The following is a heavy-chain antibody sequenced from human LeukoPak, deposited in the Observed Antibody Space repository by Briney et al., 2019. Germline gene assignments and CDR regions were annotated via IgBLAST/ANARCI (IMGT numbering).Heavy chain of an antibody. CDR1: GFTFSSYA. CDR3: AKGRIAAARTNWFDP. CDR2: VSGSGTTT. V-gene: IGHV3-23*01. J-gene: IGHJ5*02. Sequence: GGSLRLSCATSGFTFSSYAMNWVRQAPGKGLEWVSVVSGSGTTTYYADSVKGRFTISRDNSKNTLYLQMNSLRSEDTAVYYCAKGRIAAARTNWFDPWGQGTLVTVSS. D-gene: IGHD6-13*01.